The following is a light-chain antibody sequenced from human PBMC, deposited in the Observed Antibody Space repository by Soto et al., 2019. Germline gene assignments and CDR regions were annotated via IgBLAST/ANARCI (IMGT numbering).Light chain of an antibody. V-gene: IGKV4-1*01. CDR2: WAS. CDR3: QQYYDTPFP. CDR1: QSLLYSSNNKNY. Sequence: DIVMTQSPDSLAVSLGERATINCKSSQSLLYSSNNKNYLAWFQQKPGQPPNLHIYWASIRESGVPNRFSGSGSGTDFTLTISSLQAGDVAVYYCQQYYDTPFPCGPRTKVDIK. J-gene: IGKJ3*01.